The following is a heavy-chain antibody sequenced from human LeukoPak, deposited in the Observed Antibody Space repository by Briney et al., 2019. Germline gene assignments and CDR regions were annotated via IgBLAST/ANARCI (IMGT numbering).Heavy chain of an antibody. CDR1: GFTFSSYA. D-gene: IGHD2-2*01. CDR2: ISYDGSNK. CDR3: ARVSAMGY. V-gene: IGHV3-30-3*01. Sequence: GGSPRLSCAASGFTFSSYAMHWVRQAPGKGLEWVAVISYDGSNKYYADSVKGRFTISRDNSKNTLYLQMNSLRAEDTAVYYCARVSAMGYWGQGTLVTVSS. J-gene: IGHJ4*02.